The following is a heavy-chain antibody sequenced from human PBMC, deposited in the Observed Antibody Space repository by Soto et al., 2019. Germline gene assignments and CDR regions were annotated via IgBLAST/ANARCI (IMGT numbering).Heavy chain of an antibody. V-gene: IGHV1-2*04. CDR3: AASYGSGYRAFDY. CDR1: GYTFTGYY. J-gene: IGHJ4*02. Sequence: ASVKVSCKASGYTFTGYYMHWVRQAPGQGLEWMGWINPNSGGTNYAQKFQGWVTMTRDTSTSTAYMELSSLRSDDTAMYYCAASYGSGYRAFDYWGQGALVTVSS. CDR2: INPNSGGT. D-gene: IGHD3-10*01.